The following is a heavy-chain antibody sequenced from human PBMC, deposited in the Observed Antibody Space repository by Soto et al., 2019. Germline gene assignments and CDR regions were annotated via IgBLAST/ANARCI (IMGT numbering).Heavy chain of an antibody. Sequence: SETLSLTCAVYGGSFSGYYWSWIRQPPGKGLEWIGEINHSGSTNYNPSLKSRVTISVDTSKNQFSLKLSSVTAADTAVYYCARVMVYALDPWGQGTLVTVSS. CDR3: ARVMVYALDP. D-gene: IGHD2-8*01. CDR2: INHSGST. V-gene: IGHV4-34*01. J-gene: IGHJ5*02. CDR1: GGSFSGYY.